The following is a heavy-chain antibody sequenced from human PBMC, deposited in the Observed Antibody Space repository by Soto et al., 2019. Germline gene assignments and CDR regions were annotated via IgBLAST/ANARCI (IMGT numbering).Heavy chain of an antibody. CDR2: ISAYDDNT. J-gene: IGHJ6*02. Sequence: QAQLVQSGPEVKKPGASVKVSCKASGYRFTSYGISWVRQAPGQGLEWLGWISAYDDNTKYAQTLQGRVSMSTDTSTNTAYMELRSLRSDDTAMYYCARGGYYDSSGSRNYHYYGMNVWGQGTPVTVSS. V-gene: IGHV1-18*01. CDR3: ARGGYYDSSGSRNYHYYGMNV. CDR1: GYRFTSYG. D-gene: IGHD3-22*01.